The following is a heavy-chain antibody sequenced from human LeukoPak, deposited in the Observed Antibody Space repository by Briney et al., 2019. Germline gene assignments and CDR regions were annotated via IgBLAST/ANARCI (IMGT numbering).Heavy chain of an antibody. V-gene: IGHV3-7*01. CDR1: GGSFSGYY. Sequence: PSETLSLTCAVYGGSFSGYYWSWVRQAPGKGLEWVANIKQDGSEKYYVDSVKGRFTISRDNAKNSLYLQMNSLRAEDTAVYYCAREVYCSSTSCYTGYFQHWGQGTLVTVSS. CDR2: IKQDGSEK. J-gene: IGHJ1*01. D-gene: IGHD2-2*02. CDR3: AREVYCSSTSCYTGYFQH.